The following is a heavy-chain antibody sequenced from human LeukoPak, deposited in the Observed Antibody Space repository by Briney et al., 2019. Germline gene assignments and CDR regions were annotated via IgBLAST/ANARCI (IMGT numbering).Heavy chain of an antibody. Sequence: GASVKVSCKGSGYTFTSYAIRWARQAPGQGLEWMGWSSAFNGNTIYAQKLQGRVTMTTDTSTSTAYMELRSLRSDDTAVYYCARVPYCGRDCYQNYYYYYMYAWGKGTTVTVSS. V-gene: IGHV1-18*01. J-gene: IGHJ6*03. CDR1: GYTFTSYA. CDR2: SSAFNGNT. D-gene: IGHD2-21*02. CDR3: ARVPYCGRDCYQNYYYYYMYA.